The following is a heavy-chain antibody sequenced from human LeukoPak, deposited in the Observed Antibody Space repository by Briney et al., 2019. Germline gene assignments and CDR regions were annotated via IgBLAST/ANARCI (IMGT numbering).Heavy chain of an antibody. Sequence: GGSLRLSCAASGFTFSTHWMHWVRHAPGKGLVWVSRIKGDGSETDYADSVKGRFTISRVNAKSTVYLQMNSLRAEDTAVYYCAKDIHIAACDYWGHGTLVTVSS. J-gene: IGHJ4*01. V-gene: IGHV3-74*01. CDR3: AKDIHIAACDY. CDR2: IKGDGSET. D-gene: IGHD6-13*01. CDR1: GFTFSTHW.